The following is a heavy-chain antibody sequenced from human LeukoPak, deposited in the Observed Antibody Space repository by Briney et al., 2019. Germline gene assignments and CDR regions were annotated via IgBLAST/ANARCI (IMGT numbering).Heavy chain of an antibody. Sequence: SETLSLTCTVSGGSISSYYWSSIRQPPGKGLEWIGYIYYSGSTNYDPSLKSRVTVSVDTSKNQFSLKLSSVTAADTAVYYCARAGIAAEDGMDVWGQGTTVTVSS. J-gene: IGHJ6*02. CDR1: GGSISSYY. V-gene: IGHV4-59*01. CDR2: IYYSGST. D-gene: IGHD6-13*01. CDR3: ARAGIAAEDGMDV.